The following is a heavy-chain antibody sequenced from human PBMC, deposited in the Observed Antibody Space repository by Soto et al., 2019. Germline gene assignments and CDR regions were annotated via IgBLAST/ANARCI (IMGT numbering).Heavy chain of an antibody. Sequence: GGSLRLSCAASGFTFSSYAMSWVRQAPGKGLEWVSAISGSGGSTYYADSVKGRFTISRDNSKNTLYLQMNSLRAEDTAVYYCAKEVKGQLAPGGPDAFDIWGQGTMVTVSS. D-gene: IGHD6-13*01. V-gene: IGHV3-23*01. CDR3: AKEVKGQLAPGGPDAFDI. CDR1: GFTFSSYA. CDR2: ISGSGGST. J-gene: IGHJ3*02.